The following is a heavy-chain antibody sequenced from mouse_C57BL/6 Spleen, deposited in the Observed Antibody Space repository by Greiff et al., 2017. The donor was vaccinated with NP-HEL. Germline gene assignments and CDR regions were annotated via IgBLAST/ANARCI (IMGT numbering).Heavy chain of an antibody. CDR1: GYTFTSYW. Sequence: QVHVKQPGAELVRPGSSVKLSCKASGYTFTSYWMDWVKQRPGQGLEWIGNIYPSDSETHYNQKFKDKATLTVDKSSSTAYMQLSSLTSEDSAVYYCARRDYYGKGYWGKGTTLTVSS. CDR2: IYPSDSET. D-gene: IGHD1-1*01. CDR3: ARRDYYGKGY. J-gene: IGHJ2*01. V-gene: IGHV1-61*01.